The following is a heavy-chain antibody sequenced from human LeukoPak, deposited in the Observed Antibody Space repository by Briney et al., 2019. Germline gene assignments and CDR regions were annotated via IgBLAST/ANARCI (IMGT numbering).Heavy chain of an antibody. CDR1: GYTFTSYG. D-gene: IGHD6-19*01. CDR2: ISAYNGDT. V-gene: IGHV1-18*01. Sequence: ASVKVSCKASGYTFTSYGISWVRQAPGQGLEWMGWISAYNGDTKYAQKTQGRVTMTTDAPTSTAYMEVRSLRSDDTAVYYCARDPSNTSGYYAYLDYWGQGTLVTVSS. J-gene: IGHJ4*02. CDR3: ARDPSNTSGYYAYLDY.